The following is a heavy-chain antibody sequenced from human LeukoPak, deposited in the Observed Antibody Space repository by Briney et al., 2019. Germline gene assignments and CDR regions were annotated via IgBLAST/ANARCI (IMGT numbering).Heavy chain of an antibody. CDR3: AREKNINHALVIEWASGYDAFDI. V-gene: IGHV1-58*02. Sequence: SVKVSCKASGFTFTSSAMQWVRQARGQRLEWIGWIVVGSGNTNYAQKFQGRVTITADKSTSTAYMELSSLRSEDTAVYYCAREKNINHALVIEWASGYDAFDIWGQGTMVTVSS. CDR1: GFTFTSSA. D-gene: IGHD3-22*01. J-gene: IGHJ3*02. CDR2: IVVGSGNT.